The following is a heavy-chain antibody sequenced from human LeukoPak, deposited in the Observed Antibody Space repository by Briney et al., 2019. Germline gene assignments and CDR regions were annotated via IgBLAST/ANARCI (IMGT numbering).Heavy chain of an antibody. CDR1: GFTFSYYS. D-gene: IGHD5-24*01. CDR3: ARDHGNAFDY. CDR2: INSISGEI. J-gene: IGHJ4*02. V-gene: IGHV3-48*02. Sequence: GGSLRLSCVASGFTFSYYSMNWVRQAPGKGLEWVSYINSISGEIWYADSVKGRFTISRDDAKNSLYLQMNSLRDEDTAVYYYARDHGNAFDYWGQGTLVTVSS.